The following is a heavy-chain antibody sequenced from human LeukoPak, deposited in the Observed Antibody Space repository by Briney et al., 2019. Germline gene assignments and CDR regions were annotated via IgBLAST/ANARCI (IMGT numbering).Heavy chain of an antibody. CDR2: VRHSGST. Sequence: SETLSLTCAVYGESITAYYWTWIRQPPGKRLEWIGEVRHSGSTNYNPSPKSRVTMSVDMSKNQFSLKLNSGTAADTAVYYCAGATATGTGRAFHYWAQGNLVPVSS. CDR1: GESITAYY. V-gene: IGHV4-34*01. CDR3: AGATATGTGRAFHY. D-gene: IGHD3-10*01. J-gene: IGHJ4*02.